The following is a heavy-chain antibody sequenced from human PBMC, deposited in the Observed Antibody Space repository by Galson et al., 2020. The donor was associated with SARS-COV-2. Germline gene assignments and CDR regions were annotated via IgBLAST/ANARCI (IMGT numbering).Heavy chain of an antibody. CDR2: IGTAGDT. CDR1: GFTFSSYD. Sequence: LRLSCAASGFTFSSYDMHWVRQATGKGLEWVSAIGTAGDTYYPGSVKGRFTISRENAKNSLYLQMNSLRAGDTAVYYCARGNLMTTVTKYYYYYYYMDVWGKGTTVTVSS. CDR3: ARGNLMTTVTKYYYYYYYMDV. J-gene: IGHJ6*03. V-gene: IGHV3-13*01. D-gene: IGHD4-4*01.